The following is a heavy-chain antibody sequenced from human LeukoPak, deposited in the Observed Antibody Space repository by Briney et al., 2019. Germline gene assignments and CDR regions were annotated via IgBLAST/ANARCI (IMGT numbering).Heavy chain of an antibody. Sequence: SETLSLTCTVSGGSISSGSYYWSWIRQPAGKGLEWIGRIYTSGSTNYNPSLKSRVTISVDTSKNQFSLRLSSVTAADTAVYYCARVRSDGSSWYVYYYYYYMDVWGKGTTVTVSS. CDR1: GGSISSGSYY. CDR3: ARVRSDGSSWYVYYYYYYMDV. V-gene: IGHV4-61*02. CDR2: IYTSGST. D-gene: IGHD6-13*01. J-gene: IGHJ6*03.